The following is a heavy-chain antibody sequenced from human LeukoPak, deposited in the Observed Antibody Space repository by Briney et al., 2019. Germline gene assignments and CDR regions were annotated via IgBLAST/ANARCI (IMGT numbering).Heavy chain of an antibody. CDR1: GFTFSSYG. CDR3: ARDFEAYCGGGLDY. D-gene: IGHD2-21*01. J-gene: IGHJ4*02. V-gene: IGHV3-33*01. CDR2: IWYDGSNK. Sequence: GRSLRLSCAASGFTFSSYGMHWVRQAPGKGLEWVAVIWYDGSNKYYADSVKGRFTISRDNSKNPLYLQMNSLRAEDTAVYYCARDFEAYCGGGLDYWGQGTLVTVSS.